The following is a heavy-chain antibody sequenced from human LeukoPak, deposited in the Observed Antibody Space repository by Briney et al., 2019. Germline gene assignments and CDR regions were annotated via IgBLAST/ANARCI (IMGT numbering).Heavy chain of an antibody. CDR2: IYPGDSET. Sequence: GESLKISCKTSGYSFTNYWIGWVRQMPGKGLEWMGIIYPGDSETKYSPSFQGHVTISADKSISTAYLQWSSLKASDTAMYYCARRLAYCTNGVCYTDWFDPWGQGTLVTVSS. CDR1: GYSFTNYW. J-gene: IGHJ5*02. V-gene: IGHV5-51*01. D-gene: IGHD2-8*01. CDR3: ARRLAYCTNGVCYTDWFDP.